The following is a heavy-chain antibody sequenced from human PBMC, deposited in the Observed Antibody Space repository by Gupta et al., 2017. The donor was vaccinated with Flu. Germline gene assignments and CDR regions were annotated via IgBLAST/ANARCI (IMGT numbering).Heavy chain of an antibody. CDR2: IRKKVNGYTT. J-gene: IGHJ4*02. CDR3: GKVGIPTVVIDF. V-gene: IGHV3-72*01. D-gene: IGHD1-26*01. Sequence: EVSLVESGGGWVQPGGSLRLSGAAPGSPFSDHYMDWVRQAPGKGREGVGRIRKKVNGYTTEYAAAVKGRFTDSVDDSENSLFLHMNSLKIEDKAVYYCGKVGIPTVVIDFWGQGTLVTVSS. CDR1: GSPFSDHY.